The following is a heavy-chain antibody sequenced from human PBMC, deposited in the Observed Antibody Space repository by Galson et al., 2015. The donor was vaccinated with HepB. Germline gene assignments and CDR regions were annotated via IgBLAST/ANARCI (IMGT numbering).Heavy chain of an antibody. Sequence: SLRLSCAASGFSFSTSWMTWVRQAPGRGLEWVANIKEDDGERAYAASVTGRFIITRYNGKKSMYLQMKRLRVEDTAVCYCARLVKTAGHNWHSLLYYFHYWGEGSPVTVSS. V-gene: IGHV3-7*03. J-gene: IGHJ4*02. CDR1: GFSFSTSW. CDR2: IKEDDGER. D-gene: IGHD1-1*01. CDR3: ARLVKTAGHNWHSLLYYFHY.